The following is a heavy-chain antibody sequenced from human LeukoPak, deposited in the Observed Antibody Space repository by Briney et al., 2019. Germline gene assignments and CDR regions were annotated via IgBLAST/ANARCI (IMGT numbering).Heavy chain of an antibody. D-gene: IGHD3-10*01. Sequence: KPSETLSLTCTVSGGSISNSHYWGWIRQPPGKGLEWIGSIYYSGSTYYNPSLKSRVTISVDTSKNQFSLKLNSVTATDTAVYYCARHYGPWGQGTLVTVSS. CDR3: ARHYGP. J-gene: IGHJ4*02. CDR2: IYYSGST. V-gene: IGHV4-39*01. CDR1: GGSISNSHY.